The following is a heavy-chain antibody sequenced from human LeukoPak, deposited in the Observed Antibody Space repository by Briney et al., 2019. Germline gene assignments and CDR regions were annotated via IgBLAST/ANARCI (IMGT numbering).Heavy chain of an antibody. CDR3: ARGWIQLWLTPIRPSQYYFDY. V-gene: IGHV1-2*02. CDR1: GYTFTGYY. CDR2: INPNSGGT. Sequence: ASVKVSCKASGYTFTGYYMHWVRQAPGQGLEWMGWINPNSGGTNYAQKFQGRVTMTRDTSISTAYMELSRLRSDDTAVYYCARGWIQLWLTPIRPSQYYFDYWGQGTLVTVSS. D-gene: IGHD5-18*01. J-gene: IGHJ4*02.